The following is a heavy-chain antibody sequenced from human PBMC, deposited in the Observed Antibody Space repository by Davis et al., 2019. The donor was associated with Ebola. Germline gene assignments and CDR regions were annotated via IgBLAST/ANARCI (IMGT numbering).Heavy chain of an antibody. CDR3: ARVIAVSGTDYGMDV. Sequence: PGGSLRLSCAASGFTFSSYTMNWVRQAPGKGLEWVSPISSRSSYIYHADSVKGRFTISRDNAKNSLYLQMNSLRAEDTAVYYCARVIAVSGTDYGMDVWGQGTTVTVSS. CDR1: GFTFSSYT. CDR2: ISSRSSYI. D-gene: IGHD6-19*01. J-gene: IGHJ6*02. V-gene: IGHV3-21*01.